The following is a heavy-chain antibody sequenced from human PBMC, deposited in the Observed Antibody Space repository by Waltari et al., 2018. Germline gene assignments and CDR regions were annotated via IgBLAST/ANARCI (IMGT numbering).Heavy chain of an antibody. D-gene: IGHD4-17*01. CDR2: IYSGGST. CDR3: ARVPTVVDPDAFDI. Sequence: EVQLVESGGGLIQPGGSLRLSCAAPGFTVSSHYLGWVRQAPGKGLEWVSVIYSGGSTYYADSVKGRFTISRDNSKNTLYLQMNSLRAEDTAVYYCARVPTVVDPDAFDIWGQGTMVTVSS. J-gene: IGHJ3*02. V-gene: IGHV3-53*01. CDR1: GFTVSSHY.